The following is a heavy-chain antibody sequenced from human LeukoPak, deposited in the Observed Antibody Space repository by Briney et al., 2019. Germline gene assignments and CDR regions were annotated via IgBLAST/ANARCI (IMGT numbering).Heavy chain of an antibody. J-gene: IGHJ4*02. CDR3: ARGKLYSGRFDY. D-gene: IGHD1-26*01. Sequence: ASVTVSFTASGYTFVSYDINWVRQATGQGPEWMGWMSPKSGNTGYAQKFQGRVTMTTDTSTSTAYMELRSLRSDDTAVYYCARGKLYSGRFDYWGQGTLVTVSS. CDR2: MSPKSGNT. CDR1: GYTFVSYD. V-gene: IGHV1-8*01.